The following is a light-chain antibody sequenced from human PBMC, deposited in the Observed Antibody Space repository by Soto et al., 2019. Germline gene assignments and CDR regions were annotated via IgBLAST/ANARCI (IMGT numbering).Light chain of an antibody. V-gene: IGKV3-20*01. CDR1: QSVSSSY. Sequence: EIVLTQSPGTLSLSPGERATLSCRASQSVSSSYLAWYQQKPGQAPRLLIYGASSRATGIPDRFSGSGSGTDFTLTISRLEPEDFAVYYCQQYGTSPVTFGQGTKLEIK. J-gene: IGKJ2*01. CDR2: GAS. CDR3: QQYGTSPVT.